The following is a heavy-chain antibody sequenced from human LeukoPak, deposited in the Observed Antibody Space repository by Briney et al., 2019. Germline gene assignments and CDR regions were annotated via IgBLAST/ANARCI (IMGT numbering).Heavy chain of an antibody. J-gene: IGHJ5*02. D-gene: IGHD6-19*01. Sequence: SETLSLTCAVYGGSFSGYYWSWIRQPPGKGLEWIGYIYYSGSTNYNPSLKSRVTISVDTSKNQFSLKLSSVTAADTAVYYCARDRAKGSGSRSGWFDPWGQGTLVTVSS. CDR3: ARDRAKGSGSRSGWFDP. V-gene: IGHV4-59*01. CDR2: IYYSGST. CDR1: GGSFSGYY.